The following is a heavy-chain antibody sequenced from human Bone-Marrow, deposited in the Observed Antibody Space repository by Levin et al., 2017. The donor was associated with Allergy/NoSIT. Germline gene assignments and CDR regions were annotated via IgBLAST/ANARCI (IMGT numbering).Heavy chain of an antibody. CDR1: GGFLSSSSYY. J-gene: IGHJ2*01. V-gene: IGHV4-39*01. CDR3: ASLRWYFDV. Sequence: ESLKISCTVSGGFLSSSSYYWGWNRQPPGQGLEWSGSGYDSGSTYYNPSLKRRVTIRVDTSKNQLPLMLRSVTGADTAVYYFASLRWYFDVWGRGTLVTVSS. CDR2: GYDSGST.